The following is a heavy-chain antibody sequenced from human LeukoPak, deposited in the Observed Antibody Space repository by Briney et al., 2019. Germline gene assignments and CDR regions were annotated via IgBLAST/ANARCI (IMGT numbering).Heavy chain of an antibody. CDR1: GFTFSSFA. CDR2: FDGNGPNT. Sequence: PGGSLRLSCAASGFTFSSFAMTWVRQAPGKGLEWVSGFDGNGPNTYYADSVKGRFTISRDNSKNTLYLQMNSLRAEDTAVYYCAKDTLGVTMIVVVPTQIDYWGQGTLVTVSS. V-gene: IGHV3-23*01. J-gene: IGHJ4*02. D-gene: IGHD3-22*01. CDR3: AKDTLGVTMIVVVPTQIDY.